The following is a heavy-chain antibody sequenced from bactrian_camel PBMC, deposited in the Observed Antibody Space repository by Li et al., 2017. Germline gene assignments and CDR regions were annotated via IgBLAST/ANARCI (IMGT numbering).Heavy chain of an antibody. Sequence: QVQLVESGGGSVQAGGSLRPSCEVSGLALNNYCVSWFRQAPGKEHEGVASIAGAGNPAYVDAVKGRFTISKDNAHNTLILQMNNLKPEDTAMYYCAARRSYGGSQLDPTMYIYWGRGTQVTVS. D-gene: IGHD6*01. V-gene: IGHV3S1*01. CDR1: GLALNNYC. CDR3: AARRSYGGSQLDPTMYIY. CDR2: IAGAGNP. J-gene: IGHJ4*01.